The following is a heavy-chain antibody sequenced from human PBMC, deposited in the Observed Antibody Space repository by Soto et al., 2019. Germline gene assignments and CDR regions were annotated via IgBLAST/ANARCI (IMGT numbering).Heavy chain of an antibody. V-gene: IGHV3-53*01. J-gene: IGHJ4*02. CDR3: ARLVWLLYIFDY. D-gene: IGHD3-9*01. CDR2: IYSGGST. CDR1: GFTVSSNF. Sequence: EVQLVESGGGLIQPGGSLRLSCVASGFTVSSNFMTWVRQAPGKGLEWVSVIYSGGSTYYADSVKGRLTISRDKSKNTLYIQMNRLRAEDTAVYYCARLVWLLYIFDYWGQGTLVTVSS.